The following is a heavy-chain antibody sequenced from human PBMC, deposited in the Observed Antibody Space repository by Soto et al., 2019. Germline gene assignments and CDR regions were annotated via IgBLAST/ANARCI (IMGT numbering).Heavy chain of an antibody. J-gene: IGHJ5*02. V-gene: IGHV4-31*03. Sequence: SETLSLTCTVSGGSISSGGYYWSWIRQHPGKGLEWIGYIYYSGSTYYNPSLKSRVTISVDTSKNQFSLKLSSVTAADTAVYYCARDLGGYGRADWFDPWGQGTLVTVSS. CDR2: IYYSGST. D-gene: IGHD5-12*01. CDR3: ARDLGGYGRADWFDP. CDR1: GGSISSGGYY.